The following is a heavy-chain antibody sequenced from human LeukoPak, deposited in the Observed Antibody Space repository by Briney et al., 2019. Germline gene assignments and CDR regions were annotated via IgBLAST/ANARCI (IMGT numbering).Heavy chain of an antibody. CDR2: IYHSGST. CDR3: ASYYDSSGYLFYYFDD. Sequence: SETLSLTCAVSGYSISSGYYWGWIRQPPGKGLEGIGSIYHSGSTYYNPSLKSRVTISVDTSKNPFSLKLSSVTAADTAMYYCASYYDSSGYLFYYFDDWGQGTLVTVSS. D-gene: IGHD3-22*01. CDR1: GYSISSGYY. J-gene: IGHJ4*02. V-gene: IGHV4-38-2*01.